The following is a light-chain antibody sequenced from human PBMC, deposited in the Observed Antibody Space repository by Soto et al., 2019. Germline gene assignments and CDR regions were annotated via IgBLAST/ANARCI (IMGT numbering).Light chain of an antibody. Sequence: EVVLTQSPGTLSLSPGERATLSCRASQSFGSSYLAWYQQKPGQAPRLLIYGASNRATGIPDRISGSGSGTDFTLTISRLEPEDFAVYYCQQYGRSPWTFGQGTKVEIK. CDR3: QQYGRSPWT. V-gene: IGKV3-20*01. CDR1: QSFGSSY. J-gene: IGKJ1*01. CDR2: GAS.